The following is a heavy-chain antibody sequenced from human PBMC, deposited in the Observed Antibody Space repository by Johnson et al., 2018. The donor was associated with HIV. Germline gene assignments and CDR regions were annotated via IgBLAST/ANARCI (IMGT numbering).Heavy chain of an antibody. CDR2: IRYDGSNK. CDR3: ARLKNGAFDI. D-gene: IGHD2-8*01. J-gene: IGHJ3*02. V-gene: IGHV3-30*02. Sequence: QVQLVESGGGLVQPGGSLRLSCAASGFTFSNYAIHWVRQAPGKGLEWVAFIRYDGSNKYYADSVKGRFTISRDNSKNTLFLQMNSLRVEDTAVYYCARLKNGAFDIWGQGTMVTVSS. CDR1: GFTFSNYA.